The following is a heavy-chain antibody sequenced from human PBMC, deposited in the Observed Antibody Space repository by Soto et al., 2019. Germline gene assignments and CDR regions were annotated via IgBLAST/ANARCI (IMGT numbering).Heavy chain of an antibody. Sequence: GGSLRLSCAASGFTFSSYGMHWVRQAPGKGLEWVAVIWYDGSNKYYADSVKGRFTISRDNSKNTLYLQMNSLRAEDTAVYYCARDQLSRYSSGWYDYWGQGTLVTVSS. D-gene: IGHD6-19*01. CDR1: GFTFSSYG. CDR2: IWYDGSNK. J-gene: IGHJ4*02. V-gene: IGHV3-33*01. CDR3: ARDQLSRYSSGWYDY.